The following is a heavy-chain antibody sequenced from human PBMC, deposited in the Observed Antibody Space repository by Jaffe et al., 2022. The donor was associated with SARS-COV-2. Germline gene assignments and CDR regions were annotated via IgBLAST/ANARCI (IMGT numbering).Heavy chain of an antibody. V-gene: IGHV6-1*01. CDR2: TYYRSKWHN. D-gene: IGHD1-7*01. Sequence: QVQLQQSGPGLVKPSQTLSLTCAISGDSVSSNSAAWNWIRQSPSRGLEWLGRTYYRSKWHNDYAVSVKSRITISPDTSKNQFSLQLKSVTPEDTAMYYCARSLGMSGTTLAWFDPWGQGTLVTVSS. J-gene: IGHJ5*02. CDR1: GDSVSSNSAA. CDR3: ARSLGMSGTTLAWFDP.